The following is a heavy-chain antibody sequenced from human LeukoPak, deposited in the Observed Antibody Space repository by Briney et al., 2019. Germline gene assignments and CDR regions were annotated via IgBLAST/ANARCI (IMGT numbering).Heavy chain of an antibody. Sequence: ETLSLTCTVSGGSISSYYWSWIRQPPGKGLEWIGYIYYSGSTNYNPSLKSRVTISVDTSKNQFSLKLSSVTAADTAVYYCARDRQGGYSYGRVAFDIWGQGTMVTVSS. CDR1: GGSISSYY. V-gene: IGHV4-59*01. CDR3: ARDRQGGYSYGRVAFDI. J-gene: IGHJ3*02. D-gene: IGHD5-18*01. CDR2: IYYSGST.